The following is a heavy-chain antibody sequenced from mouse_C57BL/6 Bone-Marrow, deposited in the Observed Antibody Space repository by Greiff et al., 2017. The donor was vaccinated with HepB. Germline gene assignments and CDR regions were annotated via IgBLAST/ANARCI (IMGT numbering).Heavy chain of an antibody. V-gene: IGHV1-80*01. J-gene: IGHJ4*01. Sequence: VQLKESGAELVKPGASVKISCKASGYAFSSYWMNWVKQRPGKGLEWIGQIYPGDGDTNYNGKFKGKATLTADKSSSTAYMQRSSLTSEDSAVYFCAGSNSYAMDYWGQGTSVTVSS. CDR1: GYAFSSYW. D-gene: IGHD2-5*01. CDR3: AGSNSYAMDY. CDR2: IYPGDGDT.